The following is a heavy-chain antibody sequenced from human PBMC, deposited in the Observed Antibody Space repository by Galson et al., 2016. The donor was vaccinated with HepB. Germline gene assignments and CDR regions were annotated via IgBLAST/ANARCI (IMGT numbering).Heavy chain of an antibody. Sequence: SLRLSCATSGFTFSNYWMSWVRQAPGRRLEWVSAITRRGSKRFYADSVKGRFTISRDNSNNTLHLQMDSLRADDTAIYYCARELGTYGGALDYWGQGTLVTVSS. CDR2: ITRRGSKR. D-gene: IGHD7-27*01. V-gene: IGHV3-23*01. J-gene: IGHJ4*02. CDR3: ARELGTYGGALDY. CDR1: GFTFSNYW.